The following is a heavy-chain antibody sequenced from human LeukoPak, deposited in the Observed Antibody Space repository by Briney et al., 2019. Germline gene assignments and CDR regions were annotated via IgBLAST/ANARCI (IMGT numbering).Heavy chain of an antibody. J-gene: IGHJ4*02. CDR2: INSDGSGT. CDR1: GFTFSRYW. V-gene: IGHV3-74*01. D-gene: IGHD3-3*01. Sequence: PGGSLRLSCAASGFTFSRYWMQWVRQTPGKGLVCVSRINSDGSGTNYADSVKGRFTISRDNAKNTLFLQMSSLRPEDTAVYYCARAGEDYYDFWSGYHPLNFWGQGTLVTVSS. CDR3: ARAGEDYYDFWSGYHPLNF.